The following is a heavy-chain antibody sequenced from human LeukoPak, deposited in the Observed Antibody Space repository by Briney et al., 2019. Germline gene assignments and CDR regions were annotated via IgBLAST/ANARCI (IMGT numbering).Heavy chain of an antibody. Sequence: PSETLSLTCTVSGGSISSYYWSWIRQPPGKGLEWIGYIYYSGSTNYNPSLKSRVTISVDTSKNQFSLKLSSVTAADTAVYYCARSGDSSGWYGNWFDPWGQGILVTVST. J-gene: IGHJ5*02. D-gene: IGHD6-19*01. V-gene: IGHV4-59*01. CDR3: ARSGDSSGWYGNWFDP. CDR1: GGSISSYY. CDR2: IYYSGST.